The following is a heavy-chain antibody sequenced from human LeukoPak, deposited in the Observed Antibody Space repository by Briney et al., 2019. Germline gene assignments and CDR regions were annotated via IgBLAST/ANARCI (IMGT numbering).Heavy chain of an antibody. CDR2: IIPIFGTP. Sequence: GASVTVSCKASGGPFNTNAFSWVRQAPGQGLEWMGGIIPIFGTPTYAQKFQGRVTITTDKSTSTAYMELSGLRSEDTAIYFCASANSGSPAFSYMDVWGKGTTITVSS. J-gene: IGHJ6*03. V-gene: IGHV1-69*05. CDR1: GGPFNTNA. D-gene: IGHD3-10*01. CDR3: ASANSGSPAFSYMDV.